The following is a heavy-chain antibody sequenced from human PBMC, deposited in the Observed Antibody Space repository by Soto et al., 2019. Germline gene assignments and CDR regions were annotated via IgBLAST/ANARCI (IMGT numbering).Heavy chain of an antibody. V-gene: IGHV1-69*01. CDR1: GGTFSSYA. D-gene: IGHD3-10*01. J-gene: IGHJ6*02. CDR2: IIPIFGTA. CDR3: ARSYYGSWSYYVLRVSMVMDV. Sequence: QVQLVQSGAEVKKPGSSVKVSCKASGGTFSSYAISWVRQAPGQGLEWMGGIIPIFGTANYAQKFQGRVTITADESTSTAYMELSSLRSEDTAVYYCARSYYGSWSYYVLRVSMVMDVWGQGTTVTVSS.